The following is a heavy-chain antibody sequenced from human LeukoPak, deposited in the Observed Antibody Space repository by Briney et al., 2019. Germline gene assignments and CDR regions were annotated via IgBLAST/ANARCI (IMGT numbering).Heavy chain of an antibody. D-gene: IGHD6-19*01. CDR1: GGSISSYY. J-gene: IGHJ4*02. CDR2: IYYSGST. Sequence: SETLSLTCTVSGGSISSYYWSWIRQPPGKGLEWFGYIYYSGSTNYNPSLKSRVTISVDTSKNQFSLKLSSVTAADTAVYYCARQRRYSSGWYLFDYWGQGTLVTVSS. CDR3: ARQRRYSSGWYLFDY. V-gene: IGHV4-59*08.